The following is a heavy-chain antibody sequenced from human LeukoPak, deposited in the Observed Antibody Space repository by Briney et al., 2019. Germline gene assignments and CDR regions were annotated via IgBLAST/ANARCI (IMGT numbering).Heavy chain of an antibody. Sequence: GGSLRLPCAASAFSLSAYNMNWVRQAPGKGLEWVSSISYTGTYIYYADSVKGRFTISRDNAQNSLYLQTNSLRAEDTAIYYCVRDRGTYRPIDYWGQGTLVTVSS. J-gene: IGHJ4*02. CDR1: AFSLSAYN. CDR2: ISYTGTYI. D-gene: IGHD1-26*01. V-gene: IGHV3-21*04. CDR3: VRDRGTYRPIDY.